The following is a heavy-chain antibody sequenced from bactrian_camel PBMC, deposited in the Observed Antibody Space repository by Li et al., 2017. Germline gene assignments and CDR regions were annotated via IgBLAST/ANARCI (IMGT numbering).Heavy chain of an antibody. CDR3: GASPPGRRCYILSAFEYSI. D-gene: IGHD4*01. CDR2: YCNDDTA. V-gene: IGHV3S57*01. J-gene: IGHJ4*01. Sequence: VQLVESGGGSVQSGGSLRLSCIYVTGYCMAWFRQAQATPREVVAAYCNDDTASYADSVKGRFTISRDNANNTLYLEMNTLKPEDTAMFYCGASPPGRRCYILSAFEYSIWGQGTQVTVS. CDR1: TGYC.